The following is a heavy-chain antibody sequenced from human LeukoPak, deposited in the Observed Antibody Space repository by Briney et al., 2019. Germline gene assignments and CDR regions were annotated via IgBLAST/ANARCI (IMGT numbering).Heavy chain of an antibody. Sequence: SVKVSCKASGGTSSNFPISWVRQAPGQGLEWMGGIITIFGTVKYAQKFQGRVTITADESTSTAYMELSSLRSEDTAVYYCARDSRPARKDYYYYYSMDVWGQGTTVTVSS. V-gene: IGHV1-69*13. CDR3: ARDSRPARKDYYYYYSMDV. J-gene: IGHJ6*02. D-gene: IGHD1-14*01. CDR1: GGTSSNFP. CDR2: IITIFGTV.